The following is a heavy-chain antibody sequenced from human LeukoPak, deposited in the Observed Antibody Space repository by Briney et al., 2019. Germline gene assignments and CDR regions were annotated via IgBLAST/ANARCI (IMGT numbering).Heavy chain of an antibody. J-gene: IGHJ4*02. V-gene: IGHV3-48*03. Sequence: GGSLRLSCAASGFTFSGYEMNWVRQAPGKGLEWVSYISSRGTTIYYADSVKGRFTISRDNAKNSLYLQMDSLRAGDTALYYCARVSVTTGNFDYGGQGTLVTVSS. CDR2: ISSRGTTI. CDR3: ARVSVTTGNFDY. CDR1: GFTFSGYE. D-gene: IGHD4-17*01.